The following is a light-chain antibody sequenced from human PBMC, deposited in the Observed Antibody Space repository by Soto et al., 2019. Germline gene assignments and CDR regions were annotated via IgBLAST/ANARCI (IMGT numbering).Light chain of an antibody. J-gene: IGLJ1*01. CDR1: GSDVGYSKF. Sequence: QSALTQPASVSGSPGQSITISCTGTGSDVGYSKFVSWYQQHPGKAPQLLISEVSHRPSGVSFRFSGSKSDNTASLTISGLQAEDEADYYCSSYTTDISPYVFGTGTKLTVL. V-gene: IGLV2-14*01. CDR2: EVS. CDR3: SSYTTDISPYV.